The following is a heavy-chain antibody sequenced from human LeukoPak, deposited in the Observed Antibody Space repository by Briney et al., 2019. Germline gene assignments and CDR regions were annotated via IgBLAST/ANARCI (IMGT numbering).Heavy chain of an antibody. J-gene: IGHJ4*02. Sequence: GGSLGLSCAASGFTFSSYEMNWVRQAPGKGLEWVSYISSSGSTIYYADSVKGRFTISRDNAKNSLYLQMNSLRAEDTAVYYCARLDYGDYHFDYWGQGTLVTVSS. CDR3: ARLDYGDYHFDY. D-gene: IGHD4-17*01. CDR1: GFTFSSYE. CDR2: ISSSGSTI. V-gene: IGHV3-48*03.